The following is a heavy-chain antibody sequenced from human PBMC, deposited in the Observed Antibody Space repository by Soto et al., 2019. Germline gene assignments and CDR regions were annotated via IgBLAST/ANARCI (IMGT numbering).Heavy chain of an antibody. Sequence: QPGGSLRLSCAASGFTFSSYAMHWVRQAPGKGLEWVAVISYDGSNKYYADSVKGRFTISRDNSKNTLYLQMNSLRAEDTAVYYCARDHSSSWYHFDYWGQGTLVTVSS. J-gene: IGHJ4*02. CDR2: ISYDGSNK. D-gene: IGHD6-13*01. CDR3: ARDHSSSWYHFDY. CDR1: GFTFSSYA. V-gene: IGHV3-30-3*01.